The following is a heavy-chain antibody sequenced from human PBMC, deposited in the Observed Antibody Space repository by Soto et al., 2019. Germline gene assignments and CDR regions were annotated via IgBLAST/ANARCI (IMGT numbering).Heavy chain of an antibody. CDR1: GFIFDDCA. J-gene: IGHJ4*02. Sequence: EVQLVESGGGLVQPGRSLRLSCAASGFIFDDCALHWVRQVPGKGLEWVSGISWDSGTRDYADSVTGRFTISRDNAKNSLYLQMNSLRAEDTALYYCVKGVSVTTGGVLRQFDHWGQGTLVTVSS. CDR2: ISWDSGTR. V-gene: IGHV3-9*01. D-gene: IGHD4-17*01. CDR3: VKGVSVTTGGVLRQFDH.